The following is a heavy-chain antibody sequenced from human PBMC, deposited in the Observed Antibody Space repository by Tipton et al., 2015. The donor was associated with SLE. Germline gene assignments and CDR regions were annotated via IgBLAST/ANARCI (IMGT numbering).Heavy chain of an antibody. V-gene: IGHV3-23*01. J-gene: IGHJ4*02. Sequence: GSLRLSCAASGFTFSSYAMSWVRQAPGKGLEWVSGISGSGGSTYYADSVKGRFAISRDNSKNTLYLQMNSLRAEDTAVYYCAKDHYYGSGSYFDYWGQGTLVTVSS. CDR3: AKDHYYGSGSYFDY. CDR2: ISGSGGST. D-gene: IGHD3-10*01. CDR1: GFTFSSYA.